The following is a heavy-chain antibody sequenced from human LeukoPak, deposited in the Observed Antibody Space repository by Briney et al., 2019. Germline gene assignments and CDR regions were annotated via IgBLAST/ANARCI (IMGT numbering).Heavy chain of an antibody. CDR2: IDPSDSYT. D-gene: IGHD6-19*01. CDR1: GYSFTRYW. V-gene: IGHV5-10-1*01. CDR3: ARTYSSGWAFFDY. Sequence: GESLRISCKASGYSFTRYWISWVRQMLGKGLEWMGRIDPSDSYTNYSPSFQGHVTISADKSISTAYLQWRSLKASDTAIYYCARTYSSGWAFFDYWGQGNMVTVSS. J-gene: IGHJ4*02.